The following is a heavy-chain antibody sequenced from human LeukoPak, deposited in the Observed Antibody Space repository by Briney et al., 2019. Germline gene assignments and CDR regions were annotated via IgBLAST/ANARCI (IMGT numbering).Heavy chain of an antibody. D-gene: IGHD1-26*01. CDR2: ISHDGII. V-gene: IGHV3-74*01. CDR1: GFTFSSYV. Sequence: PGGSLRLSCETAGFTFSSYVMHWVRRTPGKGLVWVSRISHDGIISYADSVKGRFTISRDNAKNSLYLQMNSLRAEDTAVYYCARDLSRWVGATTAAFDIWGQGTVVTVSS. CDR3: ARDLSRWVGATTAAFDI. J-gene: IGHJ3*02.